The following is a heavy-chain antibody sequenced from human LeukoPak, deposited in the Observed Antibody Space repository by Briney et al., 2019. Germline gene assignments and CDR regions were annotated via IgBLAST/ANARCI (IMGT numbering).Heavy chain of an antibody. D-gene: IGHD3-16*01. CDR1: GFTFTRYW. CDR3: ARGGSYGDY. V-gene: IGHV3-74*01. Sequence: GGSLRLSCAASGFTFTRYWMHWVRHVPGKGLVWVSRVNPDGSSVTYGDSVKGRFTSSRDNAKNTLYLQMHSLRAEDMAVYYCARGGSYGDYWGQGILVTVSS. J-gene: IGHJ4*02. CDR2: VNPDGSSV.